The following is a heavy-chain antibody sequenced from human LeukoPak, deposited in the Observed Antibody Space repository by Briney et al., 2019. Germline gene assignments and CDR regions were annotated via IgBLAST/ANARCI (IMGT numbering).Heavy chain of an antibody. CDR3: AREHYDNSGYKHDY. Sequence: TGGSLRLSCAASEFTFSSYAMNWVRQAPGKGLEWVSASHGSGGSTYYADSVKGRFTISRDNSRNTLYLQMNSLRAEDTAVYYCAREHYDNSGYKHDYWGQGTLVTVSS. CDR2: SHGSGGST. V-gene: IGHV3-23*01. CDR1: EFTFSSYA. D-gene: IGHD3-22*01. J-gene: IGHJ4*02.